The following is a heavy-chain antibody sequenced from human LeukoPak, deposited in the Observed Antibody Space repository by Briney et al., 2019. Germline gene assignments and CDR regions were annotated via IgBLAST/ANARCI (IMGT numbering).Heavy chain of an antibody. V-gene: IGHV4-39*01. CDR3: ARRGGSSWFDP. D-gene: IGHD6-13*01. CDR1: GGSISSSSYY. J-gene: IGHJ5*02. CDR2: IYYSGST. Sequence: SEALSLTCTVSGGSISSSSYYWGWIRQPPGKGLEWIGSIYYSGSTYYNPSLKSRVTISVDTSKNQFSLKLSSVTAADTAVYYCARRGGSSWFDPWGQGTLVTVSS.